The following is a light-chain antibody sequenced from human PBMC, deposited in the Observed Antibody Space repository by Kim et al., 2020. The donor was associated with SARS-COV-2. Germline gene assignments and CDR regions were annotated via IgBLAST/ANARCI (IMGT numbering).Light chain of an antibody. CDR1: VLAKKY. V-gene: IGLV3-27*01. CDR2: KDS. Sequence: SVSPGQTARITCSGDVLAKKYARCFQQKPGQAPVLVIYKDSERPSGIPERFAGSRSGTIATLTIIGVQVEDEADYYCYSAADNNVVFGGGTQLTVL. J-gene: IGLJ2*01. CDR3: YSAADNNVV.